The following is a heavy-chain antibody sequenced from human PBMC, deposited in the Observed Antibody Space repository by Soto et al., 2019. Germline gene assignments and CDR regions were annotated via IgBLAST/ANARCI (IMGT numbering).Heavy chain of an antibody. V-gene: IGHV2-5*02. CDR2: IYWDDDK. Sequence: QITLKESGPTLVKPTQTLTLTCTFSGFSLSTSEVGVGWFRQPPGEALEWLALIYWDDDKRYSPSLRSRLTXTXXTSRNQVVLTMTNMDPVDTATYYCAHRFDWYYFNFWGQGTLVTVSS. J-gene: IGHJ4*02. D-gene: IGHD3-9*01. CDR1: GFSLSTSEVG. CDR3: AHRFDWYYFNF.